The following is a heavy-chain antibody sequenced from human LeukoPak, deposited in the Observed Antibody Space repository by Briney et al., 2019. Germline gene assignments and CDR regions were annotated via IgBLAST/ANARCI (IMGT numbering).Heavy chain of an antibody. J-gene: IGHJ4*02. Sequence: PSETLSLTCTVSGGSISSSSYYWGWIRQPPGKGLEWIGSIYYSGSTYYNPSLKSRVTISVDTSKNQFSLKLSSVTAADTAVYYCARGSSSWYVYWGQGTLVTVSS. CDR1: GGSISSSSYY. CDR3: ARGSSSWYVY. D-gene: IGHD6-13*01. V-gene: IGHV4-39*07. CDR2: IYYSGST.